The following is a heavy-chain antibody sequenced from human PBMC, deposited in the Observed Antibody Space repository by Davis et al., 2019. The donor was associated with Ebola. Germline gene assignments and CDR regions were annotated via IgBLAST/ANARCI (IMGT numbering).Heavy chain of an antibody. V-gene: IGHV4-59*08. CDR3: ARVAMVRGVIIEDYGMDV. CDR2: IYYSGST. J-gene: IGHJ6*02. CDR1: GGSISSYY. D-gene: IGHD3-10*01. Sequence: GSLRLSCTVSGGSISSYYWSWIRQPPGKGLEWIGYIYYSGSTNYNPSLKSRVTISVDTSKNQFSLKLSSVTAADTAVYYCARVAMVRGVIIEDYGMDVWGQGTTVTVSS.